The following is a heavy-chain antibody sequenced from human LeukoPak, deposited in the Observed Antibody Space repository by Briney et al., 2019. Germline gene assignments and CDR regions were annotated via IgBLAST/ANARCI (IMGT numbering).Heavy chain of an antibody. J-gene: IGHJ4*02. Sequence: GESLKISCAASGFTFSSYSMNWVRQAPGKGLEWVSSISSSSSYIYYADSVKGRFTISRDNAKNSLYLQMNSLRAEDTAVYYCATIGDGYNLSNDYWGQGTLVTVSS. CDR2: ISSSSSYI. CDR1: GFTFSSYS. D-gene: IGHD5-24*01. V-gene: IGHV3-21*01. CDR3: ATIGDGYNLSNDY.